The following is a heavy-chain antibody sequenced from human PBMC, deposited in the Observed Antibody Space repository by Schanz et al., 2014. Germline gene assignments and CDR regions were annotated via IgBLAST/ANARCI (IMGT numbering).Heavy chain of an antibody. CDR1: GGSISSHF. J-gene: IGHJ4*02. CDR2: MYHSGSS. Sequence: QVQLQESGPGLVKPSETLSLTCTVSGGSISSHFWSWIRQPPGKGLEWIGYMYHSGSSNYNPSLKSRVTISVDTSKNQFSLKMTSLPAADPSVYFCARVGGGILTSWYSLDSWGPGTLVTVSS. V-gene: IGHV4-59*11. D-gene: IGHD2-8*02. CDR3: ARVGGGILTSWYSLDS.